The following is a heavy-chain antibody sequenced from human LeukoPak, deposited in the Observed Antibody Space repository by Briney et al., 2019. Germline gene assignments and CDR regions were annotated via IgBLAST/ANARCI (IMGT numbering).Heavy chain of an antibody. D-gene: IGHD6-6*01. CDR3: AKDTRAARPSFDY. Sequence: GGSLRLSCAASGFTFSSYGMRWVRQAPGKGLEWVAFIRYDGSNKYYADSVKGRFTISRDNSKNTLYLQMNSLRAEDTAVYYCAKDTRAARPSFDYWGQGTLVTVSS. CDR2: IRYDGSNK. CDR1: GFTFSSYG. J-gene: IGHJ4*02. V-gene: IGHV3-30*02.